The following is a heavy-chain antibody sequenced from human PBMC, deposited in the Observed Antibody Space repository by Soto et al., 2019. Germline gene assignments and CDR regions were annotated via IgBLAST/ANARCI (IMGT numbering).Heavy chain of an antibody. J-gene: IGHJ4*02. CDR2: INHSGST. D-gene: IGHD4-17*01. Sequence: PSETLSLTCAVYGGSFSGYYWSWIRQPPGKGLEWIGEINHSGSTNYNPSLKSRVTISVDTSKNQFSLKLSSVTAADTAVYYCARLQNGDYYFDYWGQGTLVTVSS. CDR3: ARLQNGDYYFDY. V-gene: IGHV4-34*01. CDR1: GGSFSGYY.